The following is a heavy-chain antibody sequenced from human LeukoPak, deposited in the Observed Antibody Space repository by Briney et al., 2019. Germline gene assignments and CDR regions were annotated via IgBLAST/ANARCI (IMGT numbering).Heavy chain of an antibody. J-gene: IGHJ4*02. Sequence: GGSLRLSCAASGFTFSDYAMYWVRQAPGKGLEYVSVISTDGSRIYYADSVKGRFTISRDNSKNTLYLQMGSLRAEDMAFYYCTRGVAISTSGWYDTFDYWGQGALVTVSS. V-gene: IGHV3-64*02. CDR2: ISTDGSRI. D-gene: IGHD6-19*01. CDR3: TRGVAISTSGWYDTFDY. CDR1: GFTFSDYA.